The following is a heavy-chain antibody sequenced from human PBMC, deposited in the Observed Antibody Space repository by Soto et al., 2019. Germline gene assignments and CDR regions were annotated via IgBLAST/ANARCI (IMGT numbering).Heavy chain of an antibody. J-gene: IGHJ5*02. V-gene: IGHV5-10-1*01. Sequence: PGESLKISCKGSGYSFTSYWIGWVRQMPGKGLEWMGIIYPSDSYTNYSPSFQGHVTISADKSISTAYLQWSSLKASDTAMYYCARLLLSRVDFDPWGQGTLVTVSS. CDR3: ARLLLSRVDFDP. CDR2: IYPSDSYT. D-gene: IGHD3-16*02. CDR1: GYSFTSYW.